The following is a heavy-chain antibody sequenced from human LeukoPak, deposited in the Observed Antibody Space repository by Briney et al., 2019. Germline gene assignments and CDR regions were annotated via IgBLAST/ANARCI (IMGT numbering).Heavy chain of an antibody. CDR1: GFTFSDYY. V-gene: IGHV3-11*01. J-gene: IGHJ1*01. D-gene: IGHD2-2*01. CDR2: ISSSGSTI. Sequence: GGSLRLSCAASGFTFSDYYMSRIRQAPGKGLEWVSYISSSGSTIYYADSVKGRFTISRDNAKNSLYPQMNSLRAEDTAVYYCARDLNAFNAEYFQHWGQGTLVTVSS. CDR3: ARDLNAFNAEYFQH.